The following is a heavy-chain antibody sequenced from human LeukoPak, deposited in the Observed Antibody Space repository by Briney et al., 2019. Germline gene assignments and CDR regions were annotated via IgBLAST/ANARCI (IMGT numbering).Heavy chain of an antibody. V-gene: IGHV1-2*06. Sequence: ASVKVSCKASGYTFTGYYMHWVRQATGQGLEWMGRINPNSGGTNYAQKFQGRVTMTRDTSISTAYMELSRLRSDDTAVYYCARDRATITMVRGVYPSGYWGQGTLVTVSS. J-gene: IGHJ4*02. CDR1: GYTFTGYY. CDR3: ARDRATITMVRGVYPSGY. D-gene: IGHD3-10*01. CDR2: INPNSGGT.